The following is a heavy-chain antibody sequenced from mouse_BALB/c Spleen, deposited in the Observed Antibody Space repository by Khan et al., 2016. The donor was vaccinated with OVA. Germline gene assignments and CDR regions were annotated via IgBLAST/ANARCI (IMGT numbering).Heavy chain of an antibody. CDR3: ARTARIKY. Sequence: EVQLQESGPGLVKPSQSLSLTCTVTGYSITSGYGWNWIRQFPGNKLEWMGYISYSGSTNYNPSLKSRISITRDTSTNKFFLQLNSVTTEATATYYCARTARIKYWGQGTTLTVSS. D-gene: IGHD1-2*01. CDR2: ISYSGST. V-gene: IGHV3-2*02. CDR1: GYSITSGYG. J-gene: IGHJ2*01.